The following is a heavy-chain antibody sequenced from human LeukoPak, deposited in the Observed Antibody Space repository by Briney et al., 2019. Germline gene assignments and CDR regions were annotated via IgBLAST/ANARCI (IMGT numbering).Heavy chain of an antibody. J-gene: IGHJ4*02. D-gene: IGHD3-22*01. CDR1: GASINNNF. CDR2: IYSSGSA. Sequence: PSETLPLTCTASGASINNNFWTWIRQPPGKGLEWIGYIYSSGSANYNPSLKSRVIISGDTSKNQISLNLTSVTAADTAVYFCATRRDYYDNWGQGTLVTVSS. V-gene: IGHV4-59*08. CDR3: ATRRDYYDN.